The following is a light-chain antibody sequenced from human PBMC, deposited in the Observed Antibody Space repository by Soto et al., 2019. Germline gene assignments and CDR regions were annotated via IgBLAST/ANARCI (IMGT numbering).Light chain of an antibody. CDR2: GAS. Sequence: EIVLTQSPGSLSLSPGERATLSCRASQSVDSSFFAWYQQKPGQAPRLLIYGASTRATGIPDRFSGRGSGTDVTLTISRLEPEDFAVYYCQQYVSSVTFGQGTKVEIK. J-gene: IGKJ1*01. CDR1: QSVDSSF. V-gene: IGKV3-20*01. CDR3: QQYVSSVT.